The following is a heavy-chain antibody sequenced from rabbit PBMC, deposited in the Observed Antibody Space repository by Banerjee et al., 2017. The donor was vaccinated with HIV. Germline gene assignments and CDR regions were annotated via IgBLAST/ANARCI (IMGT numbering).Heavy chain of an antibody. D-gene: IGHD4-1*01. V-gene: IGHV1S40*01. CDR1: GFSFSTSYY. CDR3: ARDLAGVIGWNFNL. Sequence: QSLEESGGDLVKPGASLTLTCTASGFSFSTSYYMCWVRQAPGKGLEWIGCIYAGSDRATYYATWAKGRFTLSTTSSTTVTLHMTSLTGADTATYFCARDLAGVIGWNFNLWGQGTLVTVS. J-gene: IGHJ4*01. CDR2: IYAGSDRAT.